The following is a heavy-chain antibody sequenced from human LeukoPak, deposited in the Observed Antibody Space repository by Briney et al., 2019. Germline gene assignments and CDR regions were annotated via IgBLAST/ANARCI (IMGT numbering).Heavy chain of an antibody. V-gene: IGHV3-30*02. Sequence: GGSLRLSCAASGFTFSSYGMHWVRQAPGKGLEWVAFIRYDGSNKYYADSVKGRFTISRDNAKNSLYLQMNSLRAEDTAVYYCARGNRGSSWFFMDVWGKGTTVTVSS. J-gene: IGHJ6*03. CDR1: GFTFSSYG. CDR2: IRYDGSNK. D-gene: IGHD6-13*01. CDR3: ARGNRGSSWFFMDV.